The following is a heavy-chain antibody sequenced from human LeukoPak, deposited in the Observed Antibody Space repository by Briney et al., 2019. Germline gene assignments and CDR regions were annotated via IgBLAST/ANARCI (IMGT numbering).Heavy chain of an antibody. CDR2: INHSGST. CDR1: GGSFSGYY. Sequence: SETLSLTCAVYGGSFSGYYWSWIRQPPGKGLEWIGEINHSGSTNYNPSLKSRVTISVDTSKNQFSLKLSSVTAADTAVYYCARGDSGHFDYWGQGTLVTVSS. V-gene: IGHV4-34*01. D-gene: IGHD1-26*01. CDR3: ARGDSGHFDY. J-gene: IGHJ4*02.